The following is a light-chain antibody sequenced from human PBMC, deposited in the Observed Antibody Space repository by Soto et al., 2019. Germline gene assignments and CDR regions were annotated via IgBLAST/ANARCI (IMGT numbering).Light chain of an antibody. Sequence: EIVMTQSPATLSLSPGDRATLSCRASQTFSNRLAWYQQKPGQAPRLLIYGASTRATRIPARFSGSGSGTEFTLTISSLQSEDFAVYYCQQYSNWPLTFGGGTKVDI. CDR2: GAS. CDR1: QTFSNR. V-gene: IGKV3-15*01. J-gene: IGKJ4*01. CDR3: QQYSNWPLT.